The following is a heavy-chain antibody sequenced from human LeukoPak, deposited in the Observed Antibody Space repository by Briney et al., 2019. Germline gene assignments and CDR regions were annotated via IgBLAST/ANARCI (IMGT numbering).Heavy chain of an antibody. V-gene: IGHV5-51*01. CDR1: GYSFITYW. CDR2: IYPGDSDT. CDR3: ARIDDFWSATDGFDI. D-gene: IGHD3-3*01. J-gene: IGHJ3*02. Sequence: GESLKISCKGSGYSFITYWIGWVRQMPGKGLEWMGIIYPGDSDTRYSPSFQGQVTISVDKSISTAYLQWSSLKASDTAVYYCARIDDFWSATDGFDIWGQGTMVTVSS.